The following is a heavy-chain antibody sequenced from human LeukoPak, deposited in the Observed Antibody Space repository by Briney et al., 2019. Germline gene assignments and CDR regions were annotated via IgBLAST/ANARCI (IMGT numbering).Heavy chain of an antibody. D-gene: IGHD3-10*01. J-gene: IGHJ3*01. V-gene: IGHV3-7*01. CDR2: TKQDGSEK. Sequence: PGGSLRLXCAASGFTFRSYWMSWGRQAPGKGLEWVANTKQDGSEKYYVDSVKGRFTISRDNARNSLYLQMNSLRVEDTAVYYCARGAYYYNSGDAFDVWGQGTMVTVSS. CDR3: ARGAYYYNSGDAFDV. CDR1: GFTFRSYW.